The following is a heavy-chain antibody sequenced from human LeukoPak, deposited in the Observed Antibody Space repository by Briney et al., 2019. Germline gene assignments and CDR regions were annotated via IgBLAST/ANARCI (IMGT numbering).Heavy chain of an antibody. CDR2: IYISGST. CDR1: GFSFSSYY. CDR3: ARRYGDYVGIENYLTN. J-gene: IGHJ4*02. V-gene: IGHV4-59*10. Sequence: SETLSLTCAASGFSFSSYYWTWVRQPPGKGLEWVGGIYISGSTNYNPSLKSRVTISVDTYKHRFSLNLNSVTAADTAVYYCARRYGDYVGIENYLTNGGQGTLVT. D-gene: IGHD4-17*01.